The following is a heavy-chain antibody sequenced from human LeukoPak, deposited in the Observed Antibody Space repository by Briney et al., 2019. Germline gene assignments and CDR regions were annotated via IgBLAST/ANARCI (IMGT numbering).Heavy chain of an antibody. CDR2: ISYDGSNK. D-gene: IGHD5-24*01. CDR3: ARDPKRWLQVGSWFDP. Sequence: GGSLRLSCAASGFTFSSYAMHWVRQAPGKGLEWVAFISYDGSNKYYADSVKGRFTISRDNSKNTLFLQMNSLRAEDTAVYYCARDPKRWLQVGSWFDPWGQGTLVTVSS. J-gene: IGHJ5*02. V-gene: IGHV3-30-3*01. CDR1: GFTFSSYA.